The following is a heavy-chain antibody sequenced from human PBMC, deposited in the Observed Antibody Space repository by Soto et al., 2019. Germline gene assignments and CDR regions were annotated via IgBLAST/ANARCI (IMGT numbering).Heavy chain of an antibody. CDR2: IWYDGSNK. CDR3: ATAEYSWGFDYYYGMDV. CDR1: GFTFSSYG. Sequence: QVQLVESGGGVVQPGRSLRLSCAASGFTFSSYGMHWVRQAPGKGLEWVAVIWYDGSNKYYADSVKGRFTISRDNSKNTLYLQMNSLRAEDTAVYYCATAEYSWGFDYYYGMDVWGQGTTVTVSS. V-gene: IGHV3-33*01. J-gene: IGHJ6*02. D-gene: IGHD1-1*01.